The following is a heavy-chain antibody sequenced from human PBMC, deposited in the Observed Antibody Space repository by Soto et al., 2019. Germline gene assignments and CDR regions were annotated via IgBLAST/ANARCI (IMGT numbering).Heavy chain of an antibody. CDR2: ISAYNGNT. V-gene: IGHV1-18*01. D-gene: IGHD3-16*02. CDR1: GYTFTSYG. J-gene: IGHJ4*02. CDR3: ARSLRYYDYVWGSYRPYYFDY. Sequence: QVQLVQSGAEVKKPGASVKVSCKASGYTFTSYGISWVRQAPGQGLEWMGWISAYNGNTNYAQKLQGRVTMTTDTSTSTAYIELRSLRSDDTAVYYCARSLRYYDYVWGSYRPYYFDYWGQGTLVTVSS.